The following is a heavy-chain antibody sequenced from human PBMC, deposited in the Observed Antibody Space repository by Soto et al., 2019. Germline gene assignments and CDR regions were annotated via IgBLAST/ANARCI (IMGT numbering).Heavy chain of an antibody. J-gene: IGHJ6*02. D-gene: IGHD3-22*01. Sequence: QVQLVQSGAEVKKPGSSVKVSCKASGGTFSSYAISWVRQAPGQGLEWMGGIIPIFGTANYAQKFQGRVTSTADKSTSTAYMELSSLRSEDTAVYYCARDYYDSSGYYYYYGMDVWGQGTTVTVSS. CDR1: GGTFSSYA. CDR3: ARDYYDSSGYYYYYGMDV. V-gene: IGHV1-69*06. CDR2: IIPIFGTA.